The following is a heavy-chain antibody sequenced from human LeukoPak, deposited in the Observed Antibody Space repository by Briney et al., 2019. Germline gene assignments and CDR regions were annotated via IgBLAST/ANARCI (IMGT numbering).Heavy chain of an antibody. CDR1: GGSFSGYY. CDR2: INHSGNT. Sequence: TPSETLSLTCAVYGGSFSGYYWSWIRQPPGKGLEWIGEINHSGNTNYNPSLKSRVTISVDTSKTQFSLKLSSVTAADTAVYYCATAAAAHYDMDVWGQGTTVTVSS. V-gene: IGHV4-34*01. J-gene: IGHJ6*02. CDR3: ATAAAAHYDMDV. D-gene: IGHD2-15*01.